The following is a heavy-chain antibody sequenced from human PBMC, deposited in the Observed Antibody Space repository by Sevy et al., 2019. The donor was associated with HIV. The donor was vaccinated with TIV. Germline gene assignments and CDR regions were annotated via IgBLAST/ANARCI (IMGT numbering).Heavy chain of an antibody. CDR2: ISSSRSYI. J-gene: IGHJ3*02. CDR3: ARYYYYDSSGRQRAFDI. CDR1: GFTFSSYS. D-gene: IGHD3-22*01. Sequence: GGSQRLSCAASGFTFSSYSMNWVRQAPGKGLEWVSSISSSRSYIYYADSVKGRFTISRDNAKNSLYLQMNSLRAEDTAVYYCARYYYYDSSGRQRAFDIWGQGTMVTVSS. V-gene: IGHV3-21*01.